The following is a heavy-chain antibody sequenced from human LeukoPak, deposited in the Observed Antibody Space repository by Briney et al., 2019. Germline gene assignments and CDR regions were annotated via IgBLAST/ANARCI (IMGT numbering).Heavy chain of an antibody. J-gene: IGHJ4*02. V-gene: IGHV3-30*02. CDR2: IRYDGSNK. CDR3: AKDPRRGVGFVGATFDY. CDR1: GFTFSSYG. Sequence: GGSLRLSCEASGFTFSSYGMHWVRQAPGKGLEWVAFIRYDGSNKYYADSVKGRFTISRDNSKNTLYLQMNSLRAEDTAVYYCAKDPRRGVGFVGATFDYWGQGTLVSVSS. D-gene: IGHD1-26*01.